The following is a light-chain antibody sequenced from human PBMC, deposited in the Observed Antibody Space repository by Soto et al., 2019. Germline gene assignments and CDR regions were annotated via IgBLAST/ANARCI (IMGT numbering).Light chain of an antibody. J-gene: IGKJ2*01. Sequence: DIQMTQSPSSLSASVGDRVTITCRASQSITTYLNWYRQKPGKAPKLLIYAASSLQSGVPSRFSGSGSETEFTLSISSLQPEDFATYFCQQIYSALMYTFGQGTKLEIK. CDR1: QSITTY. V-gene: IGKV1-39*01. CDR2: AAS. CDR3: QQIYSALMYT.